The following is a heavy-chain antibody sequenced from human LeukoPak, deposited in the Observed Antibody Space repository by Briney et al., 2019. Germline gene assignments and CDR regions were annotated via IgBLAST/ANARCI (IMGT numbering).Heavy chain of an antibody. CDR2: IIPIFGTA. V-gene: IGHV1-18*01. J-gene: IGHJ3*02. D-gene: IGHD3-3*01. Sequence: ASVKVSCKASGYTFTSYDINWVRQAPGQGLEWMGGIIPIFGTANYAQKLQGRVTMTTDTSTSTAYMELRSLRSDDTAVYYCARSRFDYDFWSGKPQTDAFDIWGQGTMVTVST. CDR1: GYTFTSYD. CDR3: ARSRFDYDFWSGKPQTDAFDI.